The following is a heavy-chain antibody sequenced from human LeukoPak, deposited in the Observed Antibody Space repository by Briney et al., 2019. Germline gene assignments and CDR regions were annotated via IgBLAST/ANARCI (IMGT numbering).Heavy chain of an antibody. D-gene: IGHD3-3*01. CDR2: INPNSCGT. CDR3: ARDLHYDFWSGYYYYYYMDV. V-gene: IGHV1-2*02. J-gene: IGHJ6*03. Sequence: SVKVSCKASGYTFTGYYMHWVRQAPGQALGWMGWINPNSCGTNYAQKVQGRVTMNKDTSISTAYMELSRLRSDDTAVYYCARDLHYDFWSGYYYYYYMDVWGKGTTVTVSS. CDR1: GYTFTGYY.